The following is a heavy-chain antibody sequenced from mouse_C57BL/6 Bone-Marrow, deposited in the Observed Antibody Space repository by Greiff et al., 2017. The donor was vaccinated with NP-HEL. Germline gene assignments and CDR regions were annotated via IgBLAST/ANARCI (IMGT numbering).Heavy chain of an antibody. J-gene: IGHJ2*01. CDR2: IDPSDSYT. V-gene: IGHV1-69*01. D-gene: IGHD2-3*01. CDR3: ARSYDGTPRNFDY. Sequence: QVQLQQPGAELVMPGASVKLSCKASGYTFTSYWMHWVKQRPGQGLEWIGEIDPSDSYTNYNQKFKGKSTLTVDKSSSTAYMQLSSLTSEDSAVYYCARSYDGTPRNFDYWGQGTTLTVSS. CDR1: GYTFTSYW.